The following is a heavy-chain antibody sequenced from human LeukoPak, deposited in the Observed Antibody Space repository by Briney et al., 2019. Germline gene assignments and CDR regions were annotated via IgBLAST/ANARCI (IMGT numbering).Heavy chain of an antibody. CDR3: ARSSFVYYYMDV. J-gene: IGHJ6*03. V-gene: IGHV3-23*01. CDR1: GFTFSSYA. D-gene: IGHD5-18*01. Sequence: GRSLRLSCAASGFTFSSYAMSWVRQAPGKGLEWVSAISGSGGSTYYADSVKGRFTISRDNSKNTLYLQMNSLRAEDTALYYCARSSFVYYYMDVWGKGTTVTVSS. CDR2: ISGSGGST.